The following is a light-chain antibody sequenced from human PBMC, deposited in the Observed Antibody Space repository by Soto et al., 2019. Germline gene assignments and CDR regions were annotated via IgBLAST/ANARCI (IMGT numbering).Light chain of an antibody. Sequence: EIVLTQSPATLSLSPGERATLSCRASQSVSSYLAWYQQKLGQAPRLLIYDASNRATGIPARLSGSGSGTDFTLTIGSVESEDFAVYYCQQRINWPLTFGGGTKVEIK. V-gene: IGKV3-11*01. J-gene: IGKJ4*01. CDR2: DAS. CDR3: QQRINWPLT. CDR1: QSVSSY.